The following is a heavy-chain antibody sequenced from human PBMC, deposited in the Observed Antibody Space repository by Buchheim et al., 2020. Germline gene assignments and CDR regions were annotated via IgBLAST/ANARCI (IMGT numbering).Heavy chain of an antibody. J-gene: IGHJ4*02. CDR1: GFTFSSDE. CDR2: IDTTGTM. D-gene: IGHD2-15*01. V-gene: IGHV3-48*03. CDR3: TRGKLGYCSGGTCYS. Sequence: EVQMVESGGGLVQPGGSLRLSCAASGFTFSSDEMNWVRQAPGKGLEWVSHIDTTGTMHYADSVKDRFSISSDNAKNSLYLQMNSLRAEDTAVYYCTRGKLGYCSGGTCYSWGQGTL.